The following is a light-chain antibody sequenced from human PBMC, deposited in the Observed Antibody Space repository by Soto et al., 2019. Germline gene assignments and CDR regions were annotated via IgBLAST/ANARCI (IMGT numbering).Light chain of an antibody. CDR2: DAS. CDR1: HDIKNY. Sequence: DIQMTQSPSSLSASVGDRVTITCQASHDIKNYLNWYQQKPGRAPKLLISDASYLEIGVPSRFSGDVGATYFSLTISSLQPEDVATYYCQHYDKLPYTFGQGTKLEIK. CDR3: QHYDKLPYT. V-gene: IGKV1-33*01. J-gene: IGKJ2*01.